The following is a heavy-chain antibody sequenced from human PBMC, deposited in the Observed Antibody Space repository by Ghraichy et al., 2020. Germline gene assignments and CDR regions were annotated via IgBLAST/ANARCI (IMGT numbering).Heavy chain of an antibody. Sequence: GESLNISCGASGLTFSNAWMSWVRQAPGKGLEWLGRIKSKGNGGTTEYAAPANGRFTISRDDSKNTLHLQMNSLKTEDTAVYFCTTAFPVTRSDLFDYWGQGTLVTVSS. CDR2: IKSKGNGGTT. J-gene: IGHJ4*02. V-gene: IGHV3-15*01. CDR3: TTAFPVTRSDLFDY. D-gene: IGHD4-17*01. CDR1: GLTFSNAW.